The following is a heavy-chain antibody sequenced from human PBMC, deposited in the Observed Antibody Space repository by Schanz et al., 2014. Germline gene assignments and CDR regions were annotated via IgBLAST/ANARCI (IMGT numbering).Heavy chain of an antibody. CDR1: GFNFKAYA. D-gene: IGHD3-9*01. CDR2: MSGSGSTA. J-gene: IGHJ4*02. CDR3: AKHVRSLTGNDY. Sequence: EAQLLESGGGLVQPGGSLRLSCAASGFNFKAYAMSWVRQAPGKGLEWVSGMSGSGSTADYADSVKGRFTISRDNSKNTLYLQVNSLRAEDTAVYYCAKHVRSLTGNDYWGQGTLVTVSS. V-gene: IGHV3-23*01.